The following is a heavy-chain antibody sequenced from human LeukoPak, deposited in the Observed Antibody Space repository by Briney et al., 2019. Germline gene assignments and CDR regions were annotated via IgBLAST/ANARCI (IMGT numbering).Heavy chain of an antibody. V-gene: IGHV3-30*03. J-gene: IGHJ3*02. CDR2: ISYDGSKK. CDR3: ARRERLGYSYGRGTLDI. CDR1: GFTFSSYG. Sequence: PGGSLRLSCAASGFTFSSYGLHWVRQAPGKGLEWVAVISYDGSKKDYADSVKGRFTISRDNSKNTLYLQMISLRPEDTAVYYCARRERLGYSYGRGTLDIWGQGTMVTVSS. D-gene: IGHD5-18*01.